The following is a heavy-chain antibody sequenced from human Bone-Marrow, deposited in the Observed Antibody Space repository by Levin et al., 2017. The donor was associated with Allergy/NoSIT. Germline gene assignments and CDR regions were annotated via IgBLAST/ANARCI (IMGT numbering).Heavy chain of an antibody. J-gene: IGHJ4*02. Sequence: TPGGSLRLSCAASGFTFSTYSMNWVRQAPGKGLEWVSSISSGSSYIYYADSVKGRFTISRDNAKNSLYLQMNSLRAEDTAVYYCARDGSLGYCSGGSCYSDYWGQGTLVTVSS. D-gene: IGHD2-15*01. V-gene: IGHV3-21*01. CDR2: ISSGSSYI. CDR3: ARDGSLGYCSGGSCYSDY. CDR1: GFTFSTYS.